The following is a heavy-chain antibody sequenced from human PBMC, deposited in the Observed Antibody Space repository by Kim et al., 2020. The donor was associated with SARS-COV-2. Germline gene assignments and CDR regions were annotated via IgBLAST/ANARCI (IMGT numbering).Heavy chain of an antibody. CDR2: FDGTNE. J-gene: IGHJ4*02. CDR3: TNVDY. Sequence: FDGTNEYYADSMKGRFTISRDNSKKTLFLQMNSLRAEDTAVYYCTNVDYWGQGTLVTVSS. V-gene: IGHV3-33*06.